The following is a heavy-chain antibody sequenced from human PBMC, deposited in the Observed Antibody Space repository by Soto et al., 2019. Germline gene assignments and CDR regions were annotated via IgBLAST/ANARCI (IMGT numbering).Heavy chain of an antibody. J-gene: IGHJ5*02. V-gene: IGHV1-18*01. CDR3: ARVRGYCSGGSCYSNWFDP. CDR2: ISAYNGNT. D-gene: IGHD2-15*01. CDR1: GYTFTSYG. Sequence: GASVKVSCKASGYTFTSYGISWVRQAPGQGLEWIGWISAYNGNTNYAQKLQGRVTMTTDTSTSTAYMELRSLRSDDTAVYYCARVRGYCSGGSCYSNWFDPWGQGTLVTVSS.